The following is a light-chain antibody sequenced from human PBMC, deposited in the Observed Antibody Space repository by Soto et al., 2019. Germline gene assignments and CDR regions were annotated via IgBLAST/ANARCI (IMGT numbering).Light chain of an antibody. CDR2: EGT. J-gene: IGLJ1*01. CDR1: SSDVGSYNL. CDR3: FSYAGNSVYV. Sequence: QSALTQPASVSGAPGQSITISCTGTSSDVGSYNLVSWFQQLPGKVPKLIIYEGTKRPSGVSDRFSGSKSGYTSSLTISVLQAEDAADYYCFSYAGNSVYVFGTGTKVTVL. V-gene: IGLV2-23*01.